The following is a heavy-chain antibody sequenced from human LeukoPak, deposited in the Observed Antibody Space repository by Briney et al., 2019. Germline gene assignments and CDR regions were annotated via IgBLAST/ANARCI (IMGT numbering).Heavy chain of an antibody. J-gene: IGHJ4*02. CDR1: GFTFSSYA. CDR3: AKGRRDETFFYDSPPYY. V-gene: IGHV3-23*01. Sequence: PGGSLRLSCAASGFTFSSYAMSWVRQAPGKGLEWVSAISGSGGSTYFADSVKGRFTISRDNSKSTLYLQMNSLRAEDTAVYYCAKGRRDETFFYDSPPYYWGQGTLVTVSS. D-gene: IGHD3-22*01. CDR2: ISGSGGST.